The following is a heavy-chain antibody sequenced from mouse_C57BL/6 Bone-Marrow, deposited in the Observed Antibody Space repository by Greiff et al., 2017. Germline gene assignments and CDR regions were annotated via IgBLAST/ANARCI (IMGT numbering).Heavy chain of an antibody. CDR2: ILPGSGST. CDR3: AKRGVYYCGSSPVYFDY. Sequence: VQLQQSGAELMKPGASVKLSCKATGYTFTGYWIEWVKQRPGHGLEWIGEILPGSGSTNYNEKFKGKATFTADTSSNTAYMQLSSLTTEDSAIYYCAKRGVYYCGSSPVYFDYWGQGTTLTVSS. J-gene: IGHJ2*01. D-gene: IGHD1-1*01. CDR1: GYTFTGYW. V-gene: IGHV1-9*01.